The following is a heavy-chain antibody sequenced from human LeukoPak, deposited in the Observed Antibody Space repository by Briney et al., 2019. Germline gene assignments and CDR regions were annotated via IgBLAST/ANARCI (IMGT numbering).Heavy chain of an antibody. CDR2: IYYSGST. CDR3: ARVSYSGSYSY. J-gene: IGHJ4*02. Sequence: SETLSLTCTVSGGSISSHYWSWIRQPPGKGLEWIGYIYYSGSTNYNPSLKSRVTISVDTSKNQFSLKLSSVTAADTAVYYCARVSYSGSYSYWGQRTLVTVSS. D-gene: IGHD1-26*01. V-gene: IGHV4-59*11. CDR1: GGSISSHY.